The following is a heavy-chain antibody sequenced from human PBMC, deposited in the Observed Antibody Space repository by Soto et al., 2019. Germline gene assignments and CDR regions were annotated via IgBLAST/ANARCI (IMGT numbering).Heavy chain of an antibody. CDR2: GRNKANSYTT. J-gene: IGHJ6*03. V-gene: IGHV3-72*01. Sequence: PGGSLRLSCAASGFTFSDHYMDWVRQAPGKGLEWVGRGRNKANSYTTEYAASVKGRFTVSRDDSKNLLFLQLNSLNTEDTAVYYCTRGGTSQNSYYWHMDVWGHGTTVTVSS. CDR1: GFTFSDHY. CDR3: TRGGTSQNSYYWHMDV. D-gene: IGHD2-15*01.